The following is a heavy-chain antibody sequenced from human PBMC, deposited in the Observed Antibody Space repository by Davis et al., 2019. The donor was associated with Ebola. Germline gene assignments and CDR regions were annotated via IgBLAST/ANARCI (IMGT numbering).Heavy chain of an antibody. J-gene: IGHJ4*02. CDR1: GFTFSSYW. Sequence: GESLKISCTASGFTFSSYWMHWVRQAPGKGLVWVSHINYDGRAYADSVKGRFTISRDNAKNTLFLQMNSLRAEDTALYYCAKTLLYSGSYYGHWGQGTLVTVSS. D-gene: IGHD1-26*01. CDR2: INYDGRA. CDR3: AKTLLYSGSYYGH. V-gene: IGHV3-74*01.